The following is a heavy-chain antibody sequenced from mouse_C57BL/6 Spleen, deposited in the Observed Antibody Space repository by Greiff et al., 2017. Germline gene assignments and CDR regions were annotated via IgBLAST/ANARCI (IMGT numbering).Heavy chain of an antibody. CDR2: ISYDGSN. CDR3: ARGNYGSPFDY. V-gene: IGHV3-6*01. J-gene: IGHJ2*01. Sequence: EVQLQQSGPGLVKPSQSLSLTCSVTGYSITSGYYWNWIRQFPGNKLEWMGYISYDGSNNYNPSLKNRSSITRDTSKNQFFLKLNSVTTEDTATYYCARGNYGSPFDYWGQGTTLTVSS. CDR1: GYSITSGYY. D-gene: IGHD1-1*01.